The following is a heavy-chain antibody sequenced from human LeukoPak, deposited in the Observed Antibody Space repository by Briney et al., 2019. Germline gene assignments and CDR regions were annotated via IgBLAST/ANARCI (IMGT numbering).Heavy chain of an antibody. J-gene: IGHJ5*02. CDR1: GYTFTSYY. CDR3: ARAVGATGWFDP. D-gene: IGHD1-26*01. CDR2: INPSVGST. V-gene: IGHV1-46*01. Sequence: GASVKVSCKASGYTFTSYYMHWVRQAPGQGLEWMGIINPSVGSTTYAQKSQGRVTMTRDTSTSTVYMELNSVRSEDTAVYYCARAVGATGWFDPWGQGTLVTVSS.